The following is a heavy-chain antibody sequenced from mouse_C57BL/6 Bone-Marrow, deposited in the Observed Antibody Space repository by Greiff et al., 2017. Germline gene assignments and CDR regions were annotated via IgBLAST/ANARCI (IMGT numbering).Heavy chain of an antibody. Sequence: EVKLVESGGGLVQPGGSLKLSCAASGFTFSDYYMYWVRQTPEKRLEWVAYISNGGGSTYYPDTVKGRFTISRDNAKNTLYLQMSRLKSEDTAMYYCARQDYYGSSWFAYWGQGTLVTGSA. CDR3: ARQDYYGSSWFAY. CDR2: ISNGGGST. D-gene: IGHD1-1*01. V-gene: IGHV5-12*01. CDR1: GFTFSDYY. J-gene: IGHJ3*01.